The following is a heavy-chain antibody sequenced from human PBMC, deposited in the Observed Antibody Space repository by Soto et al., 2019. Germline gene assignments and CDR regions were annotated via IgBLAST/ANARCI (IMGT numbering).Heavy chain of an antibody. D-gene: IGHD3-10*01. CDR1: GFSLSSSGVG. Sequence: QITLKAYGPTPVTPTQTLTLTCTFSGFSLSSSGVGVGWNRPPPGTALEWLAAIYWNDDKRSSPSLRRTLTITKDTSNNQVAVTMTHMQPSDTATYSWGQRLVYYITIRQLTAFDILGEGTMVTVSS. CDR2: IYWNDDK. CDR3: GQRLVYYITIRQLTAFDI. J-gene: IGHJ3*02. V-gene: IGHV2-5*01.